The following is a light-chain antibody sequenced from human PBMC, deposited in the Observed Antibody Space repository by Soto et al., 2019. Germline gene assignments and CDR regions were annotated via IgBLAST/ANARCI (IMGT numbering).Light chain of an antibody. Sequence: SVLTQPASVSGSPGQSFTISCTGTNGDVYAFDYVSWYQQHPCKAHTLMIFDVIDRPSGVSDRFSGSKSGSTADLAISGLQAEDEAHYFCTSFTSSSTRVFGTGTK. CDR1: NGDVYAFDY. V-gene: IGLV2-14*01. J-gene: IGLJ1*01. CDR2: DVI. CDR3: TSFTSSSTRV.